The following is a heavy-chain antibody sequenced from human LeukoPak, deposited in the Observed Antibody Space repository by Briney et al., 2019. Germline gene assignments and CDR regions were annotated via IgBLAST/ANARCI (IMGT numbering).Heavy chain of an antibody. J-gene: IGHJ5*02. D-gene: IGHD3-3*01. Sequence: SETLSLTCAVYGGSFSSYYWGWIRQPPGKGLEWIGSIYYSGSTYYNPSLKSRVTISVDTSKNQFSLKLSSVTAADTAVYYCARVRDFWSPTDPWGQGTLVTVSS. V-gene: IGHV4-39*01. CDR3: ARVRDFWSPTDP. CDR2: IYYSGST. CDR1: GGSFSSYY.